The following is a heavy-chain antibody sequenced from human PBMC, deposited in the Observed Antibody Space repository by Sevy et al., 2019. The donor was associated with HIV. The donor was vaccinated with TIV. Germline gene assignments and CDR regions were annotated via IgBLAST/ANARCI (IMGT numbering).Heavy chain of an antibody. CDR1: GFSLLTSGVG. J-gene: IGHJ6*02. D-gene: IGHD2-2*01. V-gene: IGHV2-5*01. CDR3: AHHQPVAISSIAPYGVDV. Sequence: SGPTLVKPTQTLTLTCTFSGFSLLTSGVGVTWIRQPPGKALEWLGLIYWNDDKRYAPSLKNRLTLTKDTSKNQVALTMTNMDPMDTATYYCAHHQPVAISSIAPYGVDVWGQGTTVTVSS. CDR2: IYWNDDK.